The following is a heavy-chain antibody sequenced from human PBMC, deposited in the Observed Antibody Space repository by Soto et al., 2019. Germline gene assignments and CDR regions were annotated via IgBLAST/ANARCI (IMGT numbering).Heavy chain of an antibody. CDR1: GGSISSGGYY. J-gene: IGHJ6*02. V-gene: IGHV4-31*03. CDR2: IYYSGST. Sequence: SETLSLTCTVSGGSISSGGYYWSWIRQHPGKGLEWIGYIYYSGSTYYNPSLKSRVTISVDTSKNQFSLKLSSVTAADTAVYYCARDQMGGNGAIDYYYYGMDVWGQGTKVTVSS. D-gene: IGHD2-8*01. CDR3: ARDQMGGNGAIDYYYYGMDV.